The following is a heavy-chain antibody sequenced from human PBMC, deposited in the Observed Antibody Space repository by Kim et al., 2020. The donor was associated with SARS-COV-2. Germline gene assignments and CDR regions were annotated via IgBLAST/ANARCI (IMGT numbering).Heavy chain of an antibody. D-gene: IGHD3-22*01. V-gene: IGHV3-15*01. CDR1: GFTFSNAW. CDR3: TTDASRSYYYDSSGSDY. CDR2: IKSNTDGGTT. J-gene: IGHJ4*02. Sequence: GGSLRLSCAASGFTFSNAWMSWVRQAPGKGLEWVGRIKSNTDGGTTDYAAPVKGRFTISRDDSKNTLYLQMNSLKTDDTAMYYCTTDASRSYYYDSSGSDYWGQGTLVTVSS.